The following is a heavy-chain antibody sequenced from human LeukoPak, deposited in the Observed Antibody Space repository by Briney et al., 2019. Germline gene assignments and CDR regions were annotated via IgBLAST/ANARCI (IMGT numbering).Heavy chain of an antibody. CDR2: INHSGST. CDR3: ARVRVGYSGYYEIGSVN. V-gene: IGHV4-34*01. D-gene: IGHD5-12*01. J-gene: IGHJ4*02. CDR1: GGSSSGYY. Sequence: SETLSLTCAVYGGSSSGYYWSWIRQPPGKGLEWIGEINHSGSTNYNPSLKSRVTISVDTSKNQFSLKLSSVTAADTAVYYCARVRVGYSGYYEIGSVNWGQGTLVTVSS.